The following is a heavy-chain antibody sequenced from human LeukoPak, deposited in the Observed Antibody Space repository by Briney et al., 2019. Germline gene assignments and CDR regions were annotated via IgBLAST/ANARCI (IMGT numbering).Heavy chain of an antibody. CDR1: GFNLSSYA. D-gene: IGHD3-3*01. J-gene: IGHJ4*02. Sequence: KAGGSLRLSCAASGFNLSSYAFNWVRQAPGGGLEWDSSISRGSIHIYYGDSVKGRFTISRDNAKNSLFLEMNSLRAEDTAVYYCARVPSFWSGYYADYWGRGTLVTVSS. CDR2: ISRGSIHI. V-gene: IGHV3-21*01. CDR3: ARVPSFWSGYYADY.